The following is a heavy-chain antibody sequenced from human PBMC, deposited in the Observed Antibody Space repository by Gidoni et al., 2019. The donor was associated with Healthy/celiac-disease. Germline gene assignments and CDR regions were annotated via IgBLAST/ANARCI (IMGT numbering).Heavy chain of an antibody. CDR2: SSGSGGST. CDR1: GFTFSSYA. D-gene: IGHD3-3*01. J-gene: IGHJ4*02. Sequence: EVQLLASGGGLVQPGGSLRLSCAASGFTFSSYAMSWVRQAPGKGLEWGSASSGSGGSTYDADSVKGRFTISRDNSKNTLYLQMNSLRAEDTAVYYCAKDAPYGYDSDPDYWGQGTLVTVSS. V-gene: IGHV3-23*01. CDR3: AKDAPYGYDSDPDY.